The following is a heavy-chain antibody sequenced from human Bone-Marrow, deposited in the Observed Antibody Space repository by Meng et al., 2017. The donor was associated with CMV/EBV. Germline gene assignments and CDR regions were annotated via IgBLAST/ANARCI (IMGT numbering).Heavy chain of an antibody. CDR1: GFTFSSYA. CDR2: ISGSGGST. D-gene: IGHD3-3*01. V-gene: IGHV3-23*01. Sequence: GESLKISCAASGFTFSSYAMSWVRQAPGKGLEWVSAISGSGGSTYYADSVKGRFTISRDNAKNSLYLQMNSLRAEDTAVYYCARAPEYYDFWSGYYPGRVLYYYYGMDVWGQGTTVTVSS. J-gene: IGHJ6*02. CDR3: ARAPEYYDFWSGYYPGRVLYYYYGMDV.